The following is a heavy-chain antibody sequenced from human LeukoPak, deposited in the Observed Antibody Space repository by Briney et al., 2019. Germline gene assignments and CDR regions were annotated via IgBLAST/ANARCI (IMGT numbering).Heavy chain of an antibody. J-gene: IGHJ4*02. CDR3: ASEGMVRGAPVDY. CDR1: GFTFSSYG. Sequence: PGGSLRLSCAASGFTFSSYGMSWVRQAPGKGLEWVSYISSSGSTIYYADSVKGRFTISRDKAKNSLYLQMNSLRAEDTAVYYCASEGMVRGAPVDYWGQGTLVTVSS. V-gene: IGHV3-48*01. CDR2: ISSSGSTI. D-gene: IGHD3-10*01.